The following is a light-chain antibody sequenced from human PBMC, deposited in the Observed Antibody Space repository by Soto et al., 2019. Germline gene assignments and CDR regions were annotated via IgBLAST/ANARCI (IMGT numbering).Light chain of an antibody. CDR1: SSNIGSHT. CDR3: AAWDASLNGVA. CDR2: SNT. Sequence: QSVLTQPPSASGTPGQTIAISCSGGSSNIGSHTVNWYQQLPGTAPRLLIYSNTQRPSGVPDRFSGSKSGTSASLAISGLQSEYEGDYYCAAWDASLNGVAFGGGTKLTVL. V-gene: IGLV1-44*01. J-gene: IGLJ2*01.